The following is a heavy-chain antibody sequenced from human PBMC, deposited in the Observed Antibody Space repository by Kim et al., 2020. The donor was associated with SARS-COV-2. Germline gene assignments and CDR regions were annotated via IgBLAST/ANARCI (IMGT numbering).Heavy chain of an antibody. J-gene: IGHJ5*02. D-gene: IGHD3-3*01. CDR3: ATGSPFGVGWFDP. Sequence: YARKLPRRVTMAEDTATDTAYMELSSLRSEDTAVYYCATGSPFGVGWFDPWGQGTLVTVSS. V-gene: IGHV1-24*01.